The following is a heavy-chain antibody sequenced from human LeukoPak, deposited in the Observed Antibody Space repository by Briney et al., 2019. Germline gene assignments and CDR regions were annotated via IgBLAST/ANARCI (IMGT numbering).Heavy chain of an antibody. V-gene: IGHV1-46*01. Sequence: GASVKVSCKASGYTFTNYYIHWVGQAPGQGLEGMGIINPSGGGTSYAQKFQGRVTMTRDTSTSTVYMELSSLRSEDAAVYYCARPGHSSGSYYPDYWGQGTLVTISS. D-gene: IGHD3-22*01. J-gene: IGHJ4*02. CDR1: GYTFTNYY. CDR3: ARPGHSSGSYYPDY. CDR2: INPSGGGT.